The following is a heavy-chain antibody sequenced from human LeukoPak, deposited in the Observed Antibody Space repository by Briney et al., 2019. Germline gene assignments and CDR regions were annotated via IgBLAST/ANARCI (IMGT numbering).Heavy chain of an antibody. CDR1: GYSLTSYG. V-gene: IGHV1-18*01. CDR3: ARVPSGGPFDY. D-gene: IGHD6-19*01. CDR2: ISAYNGYT. J-gene: IGHJ4*02. Sequence: ASVKVSCKASGYSLTSYGISWVRQAPGQGLEWMGWISAYNGYTNYAQRLQGRVTMTTDTSTSTAYMELRSPTSDDTAVYYCARVPSGGPFDYWGQGTLVTVSS.